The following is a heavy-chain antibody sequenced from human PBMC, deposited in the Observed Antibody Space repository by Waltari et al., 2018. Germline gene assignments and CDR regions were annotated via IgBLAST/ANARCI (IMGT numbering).Heavy chain of an antibody. CDR3: ARDSSGWKGSFDY. CDR1: GGSISSSSYY. Sequence: QLQLQESGPGLVKPSETLSLTCTVSGGSISSSSYYWGWIRQPPGKGLEWIGSIYYSGTTNYNPSLKSRVTISVDTSKNQFSLKLSSVTAADTAVYYCARDSSGWKGSFDYWGQGTLVTVSS. V-gene: IGHV4-39*07. CDR2: IYYSGTT. D-gene: IGHD6-19*01. J-gene: IGHJ4*02.